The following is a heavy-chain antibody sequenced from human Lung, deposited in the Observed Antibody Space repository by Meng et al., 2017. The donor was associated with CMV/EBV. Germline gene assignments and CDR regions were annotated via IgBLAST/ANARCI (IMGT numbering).Heavy chain of an antibody. V-gene: IGHV3-30*04. Sequence: GGSXRLXSPASGFXLSNYAMHCVRQPPGKGLDWVAVISSDGSNNEYADPAKGRITISRDNSKNTLYLHMNSLRAADTAVYYCARDRLYYYDSSGYYYPRYFQHWXQGTLVTVSS. J-gene: IGHJ1*01. CDR3: ARDRLYYYDSSGYYYPRYFQH. CDR2: ISSDGSNN. CDR1: GFXLSNYA. D-gene: IGHD3-22*01.